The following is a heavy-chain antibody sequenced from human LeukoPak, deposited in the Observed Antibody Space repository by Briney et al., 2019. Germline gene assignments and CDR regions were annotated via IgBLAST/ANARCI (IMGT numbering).Heavy chain of an antibody. D-gene: IGHD6-13*01. V-gene: IGHV3-74*01. J-gene: IGHJ6*03. Sequence: GGSLRLSCAASGFTFSSYWMHWVRQAPGKGLVWVSRINSDGSSTSYADSVKGRFTISRDNAKNTLYLQMNSLRAEDTAVNYCGRVYGAAAGTSYYYYYYTDVWGKGTTVTVSS. CDR3: GRVYGAAAGTSYYYYYYTDV. CDR1: GFTFSSYW. CDR2: INSDGSST.